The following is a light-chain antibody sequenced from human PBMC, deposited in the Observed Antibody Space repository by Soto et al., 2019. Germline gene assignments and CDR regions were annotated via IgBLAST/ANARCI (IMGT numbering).Light chain of an antibody. Sequence: QSALTQPPSVSGAPGQRVTISCTGSSSNIGAGYDVHWYQQLPGTAPKLLIYGNSNRPSGVPVRFSGSKSGTSASLAITGLRAEDEADYYCQSYDSSLSGAVFGGGTQLTVL. CDR1: SSNIGAGYD. CDR2: GNS. J-gene: IGLJ7*01. CDR3: QSYDSSLSGAV. V-gene: IGLV1-40*01.